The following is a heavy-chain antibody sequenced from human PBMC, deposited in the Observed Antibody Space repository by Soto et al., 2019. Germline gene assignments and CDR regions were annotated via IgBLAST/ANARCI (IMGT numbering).Heavy chain of an antibody. Sequence: GASVKVSCKASGYTFTGYYMHWVRQAPGQGLEWMGWINPNSGGTNYAQKFQGWVTMTRDTSISTAYMELSRLRSDDTAVYYCAREMEEYYYDSRGRDAFDIWGQGTMVTVSS. D-gene: IGHD3-22*01. CDR3: AREMEEYYYDSRGRDAFDI. V-gene: IGHV1-2*04. CDR2: INPNSGGT. J-gene: IGHJ3*02. CDR1: GYTFTGYY.